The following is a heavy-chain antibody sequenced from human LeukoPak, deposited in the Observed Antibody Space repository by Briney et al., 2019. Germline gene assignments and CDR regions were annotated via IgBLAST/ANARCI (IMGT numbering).Heavy chain of an antibody. V-gene: IGHV3-21*01. CDR2: IGSSSSYI. Sequence: GGSLRLSSAASGFTFSSYSMNWVRQAPGKGLEWVSSIGSSSSYIYYADSVKGRFTISRDNAKNSLYLQMNSLRAEDTAVYYCARRYCSSTSCYVNDYWGQGTLVTVSS. J-gene: IGHJ4*02. CDR1: GFTFSSYS. CDR3: ARRYCSSTSCYVNDY. D-gene: IGHD2-2*01.